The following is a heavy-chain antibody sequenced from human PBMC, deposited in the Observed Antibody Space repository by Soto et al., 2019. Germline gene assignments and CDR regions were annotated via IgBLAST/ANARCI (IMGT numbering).Heavy chain of an antibody. V-gene: IGHV2-5*01. CDR2: IYWNDDK. Sequence: VSGPTLVNPTQTLTLTCTFSGFSLSTSGVGVGWIRQPPGKALEWLALIYWNDDKRYSPSLKSRLTITKDTSKNQVVLTMTNMDPVDTATYYCAHGFDYRNLRPCDYWGQGTLVTVSS. J-gene: IGHJ4*02. CDR3: AHGFDYRNLRPCDY. CDR1: GFSLSTSGVG. D-gene: IGHD4-4*01.